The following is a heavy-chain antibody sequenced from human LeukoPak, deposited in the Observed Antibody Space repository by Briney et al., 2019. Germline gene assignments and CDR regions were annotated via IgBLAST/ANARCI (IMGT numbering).Heavy chain of an antibody. CDR1: GFTFSSYW. J-gene: IGHJ4*02. Sequence: PGGSLRLSCAASGFTFSSYWMHWVRQAPGKGLVWGSRIKGDGSRSYAEFLKGRFTISRDNAKNTLYLQMKSLRAEDTAVYYCARARDGYNYLYFDYWGQGSLVTVSS. D-gene: IGHD5-24*01. CDR3: ARARDGYNYLYFDY. CDR2: IKGDGSR. V-gene: IGHV3-74*01.